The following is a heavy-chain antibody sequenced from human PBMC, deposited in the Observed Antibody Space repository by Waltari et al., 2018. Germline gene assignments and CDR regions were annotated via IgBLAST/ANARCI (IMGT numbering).Heavy chain of an antibody. Sequence: EVQLVESGGGLVQPGGSLRLSCAASGFPFSSYWMSWVRQAPGKGLEWVANIKQDGSEKYYVDSVKGRFTISRDNAKNSLYLQMNSLRAEDTAVYYCARDGYPRYYFDYWGQGTLVTVSS. J-gene: IGHJ4*02. CDR3: ARDGYPRYYFDY. D-gene: IGHD5-12*01. V-gene: IGHV3-7*01. CDR2: IKQDGSEK. CDR1: GFPFSSYW.